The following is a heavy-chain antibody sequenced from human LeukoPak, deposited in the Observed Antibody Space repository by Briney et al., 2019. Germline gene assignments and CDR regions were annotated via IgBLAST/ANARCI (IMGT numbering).Heavy chain of an antibody. CDR3: ARPRLDYMDV. J-gene: IGHJ6*03. Sequence: ASVKVSCKASGYTFTGYCMHWVRQAPGQGLEWMGWINPNSGGTNYAQKFQGRVTMTRDTSISTAHMELSRLRSDDTAVYYCARPRLDYMDVWGKGTTVTVSS. CDR2: INPNSGGT. D-gene: IGHD6-25*01. CDR1: GYTFTGYC. V-gene: IGHV1-2*02.